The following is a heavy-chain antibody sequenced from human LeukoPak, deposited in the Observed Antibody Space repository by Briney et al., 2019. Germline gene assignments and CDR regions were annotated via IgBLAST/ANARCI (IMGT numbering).Heavy chain of an antibody. J-gene: IGHJ4*02. CDR2: IWYDGSNK. CDR1: GCTFSSYG. Sequence: GGSLRLSCAASGCTFSSYGMHWVRQAPGKGLEWVAVIWYDGSNKYYADSVKGRFTISRDNSKNTLYLQMNSLRAEDTAEYYCAKDGYYYDSSGYYLYFDYWGQGTLVTVSS. D-gene: IGHD3-22*01. CDR3: AKDGYYYDSSGYYLYFDY. V-gene: IGHV3-33*06.